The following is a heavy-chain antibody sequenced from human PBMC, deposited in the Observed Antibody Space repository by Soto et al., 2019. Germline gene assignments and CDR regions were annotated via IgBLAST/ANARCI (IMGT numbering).Heavy chain of an antibody. CDR2: ISSSSSYT. V-gene: IGHV3-11*06. CDR3: ARDGSVVVPAAMGYFDY. J-gene: IGHJ4*02. Sequence: GGSLRLSCAASGFTFSDYYMSWIRQAPGKGLEWVSYISSSSSYTNYADSVKGRFTIPRDNAKNSLYLQMNSLRAEDTAVYYCARDGSVVVPAAMGYFDYWGQGTLVTVSS. CDR1: GFTFSDYY. D-gene: IGHD2-2*01.